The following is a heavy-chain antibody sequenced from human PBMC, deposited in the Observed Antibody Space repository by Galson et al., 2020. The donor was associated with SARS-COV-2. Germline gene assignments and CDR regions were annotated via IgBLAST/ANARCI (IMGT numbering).Heavy chain of an antibody. CDR2: ISWNSESR. Sequence: TGGSLRLSCSASGFTFDDYAMHWVRQAPGKGLEWVSGISWNSESRDYADSVKGRFTISRDNAKNSLYLQMNSLRVEDTAFYYCAKKANGWFYVDYWGQGTLVTVSS. CDR1: GFTFDDYA. J-gene: IGHJ4*02. V-gene: IGHV3-9*01. D-gene: IGHD6-19*01. CDR3: AKKANGWFYVDY.